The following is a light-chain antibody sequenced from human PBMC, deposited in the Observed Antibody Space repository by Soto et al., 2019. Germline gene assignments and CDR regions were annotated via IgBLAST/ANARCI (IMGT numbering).Light chain of an antibody. CDR2: DAS. V-gene: IGKV1-39*01. J-gene: IGKJ4*01. CDR1: QGIRND. Sequence: DIQMTQSPSSLSASVVDRVTITCRASQGIRNDLNWYQQTPGTAPKLLIYDASSLQSGVPSRFRGSGSGTDFTLTITSLQPEDFATYYCQQSYTTPLTFGGGTKVDIK. CDR3: QQSYTTPLT.